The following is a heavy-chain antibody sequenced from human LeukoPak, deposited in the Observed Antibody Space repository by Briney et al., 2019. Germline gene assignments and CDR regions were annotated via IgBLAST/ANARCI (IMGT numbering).Heavy chain of an antibody. Sequence: GGSLRLFCVASGFTFSSYSMNWVRQAPGKGLEWVSSISSSSSSINNADSVNGRFTISRDNTKKSLYLQMNSLRAEGTAVYYCAKDFHRLGEFDAFDIWGQGTMVTVSS. CDR3: AKDFHRLGEFDAFDI. D-gene: IGHD3-16*01. J-gene: IGHJ3*02. CDR1: GFTFSSYS. CDR2: ISSSSSSI. V-gene: IGHV3-21*01.